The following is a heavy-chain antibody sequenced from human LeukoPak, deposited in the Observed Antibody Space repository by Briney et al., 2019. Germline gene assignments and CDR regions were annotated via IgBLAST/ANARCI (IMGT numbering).Heavy chain of an antibody. CDR3: ARGSWDILVVPAAPWDY. D-gene: IGHD2-2*01. Sequence: GGSLRLSCAASRFTFSSYSMNWVRQAPGKGLEWVSSISSSSSYIYYADSVKGRFTISRDNAKNSLYLQMNSLRAEDTAVYCCARGSWDILVVPAAPWDYWGQGTLVTVSS. V-gene: IGHV3-21*01. CDR1: RFTFSSYS. J-gene: IGHJ4*02. CDR2: ISSSSSYI.